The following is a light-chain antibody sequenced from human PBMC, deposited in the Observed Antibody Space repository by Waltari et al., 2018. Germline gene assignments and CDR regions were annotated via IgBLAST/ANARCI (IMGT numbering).Light chain of an antibody. Sequence: QSVLTQPPSASGTPGQRVTISCSGSSSNIGSRPVNWYQQFPGTTPKRLIHDSNTRPSVVPDRFSGSKSGTSASLAISGLQSEDEADYYCVAWDVSLSGYVFGTGTKVTVL. CDR3: VAWDVSLSGYV. CDR2: DSN. V-gene: IGLV1-44*01. J-gene: IGLJ1*01. CDR1: SSNIGSRP.